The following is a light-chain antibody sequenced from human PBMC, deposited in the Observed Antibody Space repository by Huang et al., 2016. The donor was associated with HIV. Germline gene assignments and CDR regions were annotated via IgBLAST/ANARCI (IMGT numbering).Light chain of an antibody. V-gene: IGKV2-28*01. CDR3: MQALQTPRT. Sequence: IVITQSPLSLPVTPGEPASISCRSSQSLLHSHGYNYLDWYVQKPGQAPQLLISLSSNRASGVPGRFSASGSVTDFTLKISRVQAEDVGVYFCMQALQTPRTFGQGTRLEIK. CDR1: QSLLHSHGYNY. CDR2: LSS. J-gene: IGKJ5*01.